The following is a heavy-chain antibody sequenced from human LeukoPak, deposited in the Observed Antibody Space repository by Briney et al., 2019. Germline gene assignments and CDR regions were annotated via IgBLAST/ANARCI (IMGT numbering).Heavy chain of an antibody. Sequence: SETLSLTCAVYGGSFSGYYWSWIRRPPGKGLEWIGEINHSGSTNYNPSLKSRVTISVDTSKNQFSLKLSSVTAADTAVYYCAPRAYYYGSGSYYVDYWGQGTLVTVSS. CDR3: APRAYYYGSGSYYVDY. D-gene: IGHD3-10*01. V-gene: IGHV4-34*01. CDR1: GGSFSGYY. J-gene: IGHJ4*02. CDR2: INHSGST.